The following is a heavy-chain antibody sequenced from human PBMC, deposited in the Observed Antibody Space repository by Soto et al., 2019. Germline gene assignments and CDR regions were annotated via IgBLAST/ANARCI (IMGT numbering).Heavy chain of an antibody. D-gene: IGHD2-2*01. CDR2: IKQDGSEK. Sequence: RGSLRLSCAASGFTFSTYWMSWVRQAPGKGLEWVANIKQDGSEKYYVDSVKGRFTISRDNAKNSLYLQMNSLRAEDTAVYYCAREGYQLMMYYYYYYIDVWGTG. V-gene: IGHV3-7*01. J-gene: IGHJ6*03. CDR1: GFTFSTYW. CDR3: AREGYQLMMYYYYYYIDV.